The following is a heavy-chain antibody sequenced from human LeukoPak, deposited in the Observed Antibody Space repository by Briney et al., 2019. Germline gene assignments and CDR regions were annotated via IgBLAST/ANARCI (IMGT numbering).Heavy chain of an antibody. CDR2: INPNSGDT. CDR1: GYTFTDYY. Sequence: ASVKVSCKASGYTFTDYYIHWAREAPGQGLEWMGWINPNSGDTNYAQKFRGRVTMTRDTSISTADMELSRLRSDDTAVYYCARVSVAGTFIWFDPRGQGTLVTVSS. V-gene: IGHV1-2*02. CDR3: ARVSVAGTFIWFDP. D-gene: IGHD6-19*01. J-gene: IGHJ5*02.